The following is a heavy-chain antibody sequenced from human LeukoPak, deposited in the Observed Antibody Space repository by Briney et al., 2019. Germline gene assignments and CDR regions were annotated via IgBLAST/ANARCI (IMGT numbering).Heavy chain of an antibody. V-gene: IGHV3-7*03. CDR3: TRLIGWTGTTGYGEFDY. D-gene: IGHD3/OR15-3a*01. CDR1: GFTFSSHW. Sequence: GGSLRLSCAASGFTFSSHWMSWVRQAPGKGLEWVAKIKQDGSENSYVDSVKGRFTISRDNAMNSLYLQMSRQRAEDTAVYYGTRLIGWTGTTGYGEFDYWGQGTLVTVSS. CDR2: IKQDGSEN. J-gene: IGHJ4*02.